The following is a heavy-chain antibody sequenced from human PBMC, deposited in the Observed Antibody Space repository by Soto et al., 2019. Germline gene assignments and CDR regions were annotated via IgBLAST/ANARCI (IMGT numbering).Heavy chain of an antibody. CDR3: TRSGGGSNVNFDY. Sequence: QVQLVQSGAEVRTPGASVKVSCKASGYTFTSYDINWVRQATGQGPEWMGWMNPDSGHTGYVQKFQGRVTMTRNTAISTAYMEVSSLRTGDPAVYYCTRSGGGSNVNFDYLGQGTLDTVSS. CDR2: MNPDSGHT. D-gene: IGHD2-15*01. CDR1: GYTFTSYD. V-gene: IGHV1-8*01. J-gene: IGHJ4*02.